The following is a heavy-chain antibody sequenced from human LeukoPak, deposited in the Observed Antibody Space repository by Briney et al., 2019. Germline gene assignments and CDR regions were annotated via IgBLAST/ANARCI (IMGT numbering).Heavy chain of an antibody. V-gene: IGHV3-74*01. CDR1: GFTFSSYW. CDR3: AREGGHYGDY. D-gene: IGHD1-26*01. J-gene: IGHJ4*02. Sequence: GGSLRLSCAASGFTFSSYWMHWVRQAPGKGLVWVSCINSDGSSTSYADSVKGRFTISRDNAKNTLYLQMNSLRAEDTAVYYCAREGGHYGDYWGQGTLVTVSS. CDR2: INSDGSST.